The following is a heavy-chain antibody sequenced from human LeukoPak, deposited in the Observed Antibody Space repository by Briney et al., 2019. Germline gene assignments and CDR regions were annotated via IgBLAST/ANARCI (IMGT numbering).Heavy chain of an antibody. Sequence: PGGSLRLSCAASGFTFSSYEMNWVRQAPGKGLEWVSYISSSGSTIYYADSVKGRFTISRDNAKNSLYLQMNSLRAEDTAVYYCARDRWDETYYYDSSGYYPAFDIWGQGTMVTVSS. CDR2: ISSSGSTI. CDR1: GFTFSSYE. CDR3: ARDRWDETYYYDSSGYYPAFDI. J-gene: IGHJ3*02. V-gene: IGHV3-48*03. D-gene: IGHD3-22*01.